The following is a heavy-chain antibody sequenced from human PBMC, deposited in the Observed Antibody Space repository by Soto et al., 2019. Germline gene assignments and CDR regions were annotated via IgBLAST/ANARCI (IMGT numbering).Heavy chain of an antibody. V-gene: IGHV3-15*07. CDR1: SVSNAW. CDR3: TTVITYYYDSSGYYREYFQH. D-gene: IGHD3-22*01. CDR2: IKSKTDGGTT. J-gene: IGHJ1*01. Sequence: SVSNAWMNWARQAPGKGLEWVGRIKSKTDGGTTDYAAPVKGRFTISRDDSKNTLYLQMNSLKTEDTAVYYCTTVITYYYDSSGYYREYFQHWGQGTLVTVSS.